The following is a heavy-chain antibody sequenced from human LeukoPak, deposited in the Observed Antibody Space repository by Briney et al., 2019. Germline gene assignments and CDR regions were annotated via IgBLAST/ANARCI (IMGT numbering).Heavy chain of an antibody. J-gene: IGHJ4*02. CDR3: ARGRVSGIDY. CDR1: GGSFSGYY. D-gene: IGHD6-13*01. CDR2: INHSGST. V-gene: IGHV4-34*01. Sequence: PSETLSLTCAVYGGSFSGYYWSWIRQPPGKGLEWIGEINHSGSTNYNPSLKSRVTISVDTSKNQFSLKLSPVTAADTAVYYCARGRVSGIDYWGQGTLVTVSS.